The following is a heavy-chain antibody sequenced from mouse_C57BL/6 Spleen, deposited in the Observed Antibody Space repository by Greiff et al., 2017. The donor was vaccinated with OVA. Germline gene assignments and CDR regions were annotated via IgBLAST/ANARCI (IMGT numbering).Heavy chain of an antibody. D-gene: IGHD1-1*02. Sequence: VQLQHSGPELVKPGASVKISCKASGYSFTGYYMNWVKQSPEKSLEWIGEINPSTGGTTYNQKFKAKATLTVDKSSSTAYMQLKSLTSEDSAVYYCARSPYGPFDYWGQGTTLTVSS. V-gene: IGHV1-42*01. CDR2: INPSTGGT. J-gene: IGHJ2*01. CDR3: ARSPYGPFDY. CDR1: GYSFTGYY.